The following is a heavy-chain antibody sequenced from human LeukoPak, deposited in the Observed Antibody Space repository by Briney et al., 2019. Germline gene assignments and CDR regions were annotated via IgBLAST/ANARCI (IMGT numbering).Heavy chain of an antibody. D-gene: IGHD5-18*01. CDR2: ITPIFGTA. CDR3: ARAGNRQGYSYGYFLDY. CDR1: GGTFSSYA. V-gene: IGHV1-69*06. J-gene: IGHJ4*02. Sequence: GASVKVSCKASGGTFSSYAISWVRQAPGQGLEWMGGITPIFGTANYAQKFQGRVTITADKSTSTAYMELSSLRSEDTAVYYCARAGNRQGYSYGYFLDYWGQGTLVTVSS.